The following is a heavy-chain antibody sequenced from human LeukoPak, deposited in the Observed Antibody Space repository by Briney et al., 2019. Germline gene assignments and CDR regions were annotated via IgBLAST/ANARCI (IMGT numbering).Heavy chain of an antibody. D-gene: IGHD4-23*01. Sequence: GGSLRLSCAASGFTVSSNYMSWVRQAPGKGLEWVSVIYSGGSTYYADSVKGRFTISRDNSKNTLYLQMNSLRAEDTAVYYCAKRGGGGNSPPYFDYWGQGTLVTVSS. CDR3: AKRGGGGNSPPYFDY. J-gene: IGHJ4*02. CDR1: GFTVSSNY. CDR2: IYSGGST. V-gene: IGHV3-53*01.